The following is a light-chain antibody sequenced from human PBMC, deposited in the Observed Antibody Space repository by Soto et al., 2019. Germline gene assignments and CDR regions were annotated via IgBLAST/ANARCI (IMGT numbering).Light chain of an antibody. Sequence: AIQMTQSPSSLSASVGARVTITCRASQGIRNDLGWYQQKPGKAPKLLIYAASSLQSGVPSRFSGSGSGTDFTLTINSLQPEDFATYYCLQDDNYPYTFGQGTKLEI. CDR2: AAS. CDR3: LQDDNYPYT. V-gene: IGKV1-6*01. J-gene: IGKJ2*01. CDR1: QGIRND.